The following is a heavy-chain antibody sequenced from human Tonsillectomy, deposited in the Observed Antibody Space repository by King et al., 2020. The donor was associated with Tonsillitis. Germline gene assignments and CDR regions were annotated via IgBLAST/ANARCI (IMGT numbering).Heavy chain of an antibody. CDR1: GGSFSGYY. D-gene: IGHD2-21*01. Sequence: VQLQQWGAGLLKPSETLSLTCAVYGGSFSGYYWSWIRQPPGKGLEWIGEINHSGSTNYNPSLKSRVTISVDTSKNLFSLKRSSVTAADTAVYYCARYFGSYELDPWGQGTLVTVSS. J-gene: IGHJ5*02. V-gene: IGHV4-34*01. CDR3: ARYFGSYELDP. CDR2: INHSGST.